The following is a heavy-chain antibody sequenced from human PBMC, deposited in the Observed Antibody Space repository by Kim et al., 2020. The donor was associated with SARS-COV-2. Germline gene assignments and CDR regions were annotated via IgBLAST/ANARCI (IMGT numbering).Heavy chain of an antibody. J-gene: IGHJ4*02. CDR1: GLNFGDYA. CDR3: TSGPYYYDSAAYYHDY. Sequence: GGSLRLSCTTSGLNFGDYAMSWFRQAPGKGLEWVAFIRSKRYGETTEYAASVKGRFTSSRDDSKRIAYLQMNGLKTEDTAVYYCTSGPYYYDSAAYYHDYWCQGTLVTVSS. CDR2: IRSKRYGETT. D-gene: IGHD3-22*01. V-gene: IGHV3-49*03.